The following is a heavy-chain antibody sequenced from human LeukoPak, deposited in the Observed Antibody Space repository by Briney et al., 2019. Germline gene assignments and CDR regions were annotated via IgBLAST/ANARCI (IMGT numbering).Heavy chain of an antibody. D-gene: IGHD3-22*01. CDR2: IYSGGST. V-gene: IGHV3-53*01. CDR3: ASYSSLDY. Sequence: GGSLRLSCAASGFTFSKYWMLWVRQAPGKGLEWVSLIYSGGSTYYADSVKGRFTISRDNSKNTLYLQMNSLRAEDTAVYYCASYSSLDYWGQGTLVTVSS. J-gene: IGHJ4*02. CDR1: GFTFSKYW.